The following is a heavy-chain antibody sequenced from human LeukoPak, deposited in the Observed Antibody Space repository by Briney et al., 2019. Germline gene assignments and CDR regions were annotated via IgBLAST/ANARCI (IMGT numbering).Heavy chain of an antibody. Sequence: PSETLSLTCTVSGGSISSSSYYWGWIRQPPGKGLEWIGSIYYSGSTYYNPSLKSRVTISVDTSKNQFSLKLSSVTAADTAVYYCARCGYSSGYWVQGTLVTVSS. CDR2: IYYSGST. CDR1: GGSISSSSYY. D-gene: IGHD5-18*01. CDR3: ARCGYSSGY. J-gene: IGHJ4*02. V-gene: IGHV4-39*01.